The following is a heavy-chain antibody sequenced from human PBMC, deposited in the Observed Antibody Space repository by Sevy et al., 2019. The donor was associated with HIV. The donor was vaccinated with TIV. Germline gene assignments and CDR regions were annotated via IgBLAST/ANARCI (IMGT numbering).Heavy chain of an antibody. Sequence: SETLSLTCTVSGGSITSLYWNWIRQPPGKGLEWIANIYYNGHINYNPSLKIRVTLSLDTSKNQFSLRLSSVTAADTDMYYCAGENAWGRGYSWGQGTLVTVSS. CDR1: GGSITSLY. J-gene: IGHJ4*02. V-gene: IGHV4-59*08. CDR2: IYYNGHI. CDR3: AGENAWGRGYS. D-gene: IGHD3-10*01.